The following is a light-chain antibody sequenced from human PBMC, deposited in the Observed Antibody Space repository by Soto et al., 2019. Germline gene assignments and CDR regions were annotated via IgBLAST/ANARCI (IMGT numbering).Light chain of an antibody. V-gene: IGKV1-5*03. J-gene: IGKJ1*01. Sequence: IQMTQSPSTLSASVGDRVTIVGRASEILNKWLAWYQQKPGQAPKILISKASNLENGVPSRFSGSGSETEFTITISSVQDEDSATYYCQQYKTQWTFGPGTKVEIK. CDR1: EILNKW. CDR2: KAS. CDR3: QQYKTQWT.